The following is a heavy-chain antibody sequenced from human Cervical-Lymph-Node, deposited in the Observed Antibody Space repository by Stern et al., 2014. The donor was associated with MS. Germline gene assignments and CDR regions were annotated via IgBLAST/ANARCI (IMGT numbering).Heavy chain of an antibody. CDR3: ARDTSSPERSDW. CDR2: ITNVGIT. D-gene: IGHD1-1*01. CDR1: GFTVSRDY. J-gene: IGHJ4*02. V-gene: IGHV3-53*01. Sequence: VQLVESGGGVIQPGGSLRLSCTASGFTVSRDYMTWVRQAPGKRLEWASFITNVGITFDTDSVKGRFTISRDDSKNTVYLHMTSLRAEDTAMYYCARDTSSPERSDWWGQGTLVTVSS.